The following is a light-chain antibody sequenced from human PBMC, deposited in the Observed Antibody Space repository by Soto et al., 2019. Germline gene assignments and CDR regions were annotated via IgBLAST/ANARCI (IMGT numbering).Light chain of an antibody. Sequence: QSALTQPASVSGCPGQSITISCPGTSSDVGGYNYVSWYQQYPGKAPKLIIYEVTNRPSGVSNRFSGSKSGNTASLTISALQAEDEADYYCSSYTSSSTLYVFAAGTKVTVL. J-gene: IGLJ1*01. CDR3: SSYTSSSTLYV. CDR1: SSDVGGYNY. CDR2: EVT. V-gene: IGLV2-14*01.